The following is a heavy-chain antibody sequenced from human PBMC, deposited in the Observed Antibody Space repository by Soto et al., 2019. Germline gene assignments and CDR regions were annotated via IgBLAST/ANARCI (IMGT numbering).Heavy chain of an antibody. J-gene: IGHJ4*02. V-gene: IGHV4-34*02. CDR2: VTHSGST. CDR3: ARGHIPVYGPVPDYFDS. Sequence: QVHLQQWGAGLLKPSETLSLTCGVYGGSLRGSYWSWIRQPPGKALEWLGKVTHSGSTTFNPSLKCRVSVSGDTSDNQFSLKLNSVTAADTAVYYCARGHIPVYGPVPDYFDSWGQGTLVTVSS. D-gene: IGHD2-21*01. CDR1: GGSLRGSY.